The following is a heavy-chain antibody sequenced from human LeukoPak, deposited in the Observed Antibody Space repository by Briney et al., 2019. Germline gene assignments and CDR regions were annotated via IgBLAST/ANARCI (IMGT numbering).Heavy chain of an antibody. V-gene: IGHV3-30-3*01. Sequence: PGGSLRLPCAASGFTFSSFPIHWVRQAPGKGLEWVAVISYDGSNQYYADSVKGRFTISRDNSKNTLYLQMNSLRAEDTAVYYCARVAAAGDYFDYWGQGTLVTVSS. J-gene: IGHJ4*02. CDR3: ARVAAAGDYFDY. CDR1: GFTFSSFP. CDR2: ISYDGSNQ. D-gene: IGHD6-13*01.